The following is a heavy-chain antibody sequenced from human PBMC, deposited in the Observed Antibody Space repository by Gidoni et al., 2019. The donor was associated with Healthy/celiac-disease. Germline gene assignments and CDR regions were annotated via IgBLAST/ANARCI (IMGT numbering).Heavy chain of an antibody. D-gene: IGHD2-8*01. CDR1: GFTFRSFA. Sequence: QFQLVESGGGVVQPVRSLRLSCASSGFTFRSFAMHWVRHAPGKGLEWVAVISYDGSNKYYADSVKGRLTISRDKSKNTLYLEMNSLRDEDTAVYYWARSGGYADPGYYYGMDVWGQGTTVTVSS. CDR3: ARSGGYADPGYYYGMDV. J-gene: IGHJ6*02. CDR2: ISYDGSNK. V-gene: IGHV3-30-3*01.